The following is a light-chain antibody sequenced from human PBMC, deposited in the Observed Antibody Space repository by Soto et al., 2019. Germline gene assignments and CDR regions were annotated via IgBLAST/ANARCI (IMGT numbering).Light chain of an antibody. CDR2: DAS. CDR3: QQYNSYPIT. Sequence: EIVLTQSPGTLALSPGERATLSCGASQSVRNNYLAWYQQKLGQAPRVLIYDASSRATGIPERFSGSGSGTDFTLTISRLAPDDFAPYYCQQYNSYPITFGQGTRLEIK. J-gene: IGKJ5*01. V-gene: IGKV3-20*01. CDR1: QSVRNNY.